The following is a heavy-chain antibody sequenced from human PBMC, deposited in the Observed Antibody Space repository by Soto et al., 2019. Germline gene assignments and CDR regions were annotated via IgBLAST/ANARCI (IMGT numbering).Heavy chain of an antibody. CDR1: GYTFTGYY. CDR3: ARGMYYDFWSGAYYFDY. CDR2: INPNSGGT. Sequence: RASVKVSCKASGYTFTGYYMHWVRQAPGQGLEWMGWINPNSGGTNYAQKFQGRVTMTRDTSISTAYMELSRLRSDDTAVYYCARGMYYDFWSGAYYFDYWGQGTLVTVSS. V-gene: IGHV1-2*02. J-gene: IGHJ4*02. D-gene: IGHD3-3*01.